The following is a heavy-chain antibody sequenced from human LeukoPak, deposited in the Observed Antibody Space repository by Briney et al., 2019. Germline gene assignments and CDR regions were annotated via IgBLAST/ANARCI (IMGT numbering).Heavy chain of an antibody. J-gene: IGHJ6*03. D-gene: IGHD3-10*01. CDR2: ISSSSSYI. Sequence: GGSLRLSCAASGFTFSSYSINWVRQAPGKGLEWVSSISSSSSYIYYADSVKGRFTISRDNAKNSLYLQMNSLRAEDTAVYYCAREKPISYYGSGSYYNELYYYYYYMDVWGKGTTVTVSS. V-gene: IGHV3-21*01. CDR3: AREKPISYYGSGSYYNELYYYYYYMDV. CDR1: GFTFSSYS.